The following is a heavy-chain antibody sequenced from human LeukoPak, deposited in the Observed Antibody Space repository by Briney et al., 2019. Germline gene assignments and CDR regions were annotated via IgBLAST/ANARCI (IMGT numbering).Heavy chain of an antibody. Sequence: TGGSLRLAWAAAGFTFSSYWMSWVRQAPGRGLEWVANIKQDGSEKYYVDSVKGRFTISRDNAKNSLYLQMNSLRAEDTAVYYCARGYYYGSGIFDYWGQGTLVTVSS. CDR1: GFTFSSYW. V-gene: IGHV3-7*01. J-gene: IGHJ4*02. D-gene: IGHD3-10*01. CDR2: IKQDGSEK. CDR3: ARGYYYGSGIFDY.